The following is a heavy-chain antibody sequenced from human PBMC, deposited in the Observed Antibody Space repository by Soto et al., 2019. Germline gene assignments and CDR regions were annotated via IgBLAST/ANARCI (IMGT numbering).Heavy chain of an antibody. Sequence: EVQLVESGGGLVQPGRSLRLSCAASGLTFDDYGMHWVRQAPGKGLEWVSGISWNSGSIGYADSVKGRFTISRDNAKNSLYLQMNSLRAEDTALYYCAKAVGSYGNFDYWGQGTLVTVSS. V-gene: IGHV3-9*01. J-gene: IGHJ4*02. CDR2: ISWNSGSI. CDR3: AKAVGSYGNFDY. D-gene: IGHD5-18*01. CDR1: GLTFDDYG.